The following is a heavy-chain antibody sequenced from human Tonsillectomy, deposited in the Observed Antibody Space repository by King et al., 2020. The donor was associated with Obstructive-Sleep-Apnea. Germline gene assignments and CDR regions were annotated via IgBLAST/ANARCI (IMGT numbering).Heavy chain of an antibody. CDR3: AYADEGYCSGGGCYGVYFDY. CDR2: VSGGGGST. D-gene: IGHD2-15*01. CDR1: GFTFSSYA. Sequence: VQLVESGGGLVQPGGSLRLSCAASGFTFSSYAMTWVRQAPGKGLEWVSIVSGGGGSTYYADSVKGRVTISRDNSKNTLYLQMNSRRVEDTAVYYCAYADEGYCSGGGCYGVYFDYWGQGTLVTVSS. V-gene: IGHV3-23*04. J-gene: IGHJ4*02.